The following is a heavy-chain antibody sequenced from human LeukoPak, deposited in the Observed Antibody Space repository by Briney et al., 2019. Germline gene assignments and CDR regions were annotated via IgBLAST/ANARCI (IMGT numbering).Heavy chain of an antibody. CDR1: GGSISSSSYY. D-gene: IGHD6-19*01. Sequence: PSETLSLTCTVSGGSISSSSYYWGWIRQPPGKGLEWIGSIYYSGSTYYNPSLKSRVTISVDTSKNQFSLKLSSVTAADTAVYYCARHPQWPNWFDPWGQGTLVTVSS. V-gene: IGHV4-39*01. J-gene: IGHJ5*02. CDR3: ARHPQWPNWFDP. CDR2: IYYSGST.